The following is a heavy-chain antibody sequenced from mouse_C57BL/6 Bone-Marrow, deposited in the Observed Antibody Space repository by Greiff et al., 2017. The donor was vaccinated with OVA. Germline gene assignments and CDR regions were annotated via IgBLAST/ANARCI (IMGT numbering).Heavy chain of an antibody. D-gene: IGHD2-2*01. CDR3: ARRGVTFYYFDY. CDR1: GFTFSDYY. J-gene: IGHJ2*01. V-gene: IGHV5-12*01. CDR2: ISNGGGST. Sequence: DVMLVESGGGLVQPGGSLKLSCAASGFTFSDYYMYWVRQTPEKRLEWVAYISNGGGSTYYPDTVKGRFTISRDNAKNTLYLQMSRLKSEDTAMYYCARRGVTFYYFDYWGQGTTLTVSS.